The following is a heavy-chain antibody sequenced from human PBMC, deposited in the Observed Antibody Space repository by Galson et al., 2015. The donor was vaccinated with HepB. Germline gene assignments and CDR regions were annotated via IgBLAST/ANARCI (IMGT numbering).Heavy chain of an antibody. D-gene: IGHD2-21*02. V-gene: IGHV3-72*01. Sequence: SLRLSCAASGFTFSDHSMDWVRQAPGKGLEWVGRTKNKAKSYTTEYAASVKGRFSIARDDSKNSLYLQMNSLKTEDTAVYYCATCGGGDCSAWGQGTQVTVSS. CDR3: ATCGGGDCSA. CDR2: TKNKAKSYTT. CDR1: GFTFSDHS. J-gene: IGHJ5*02.